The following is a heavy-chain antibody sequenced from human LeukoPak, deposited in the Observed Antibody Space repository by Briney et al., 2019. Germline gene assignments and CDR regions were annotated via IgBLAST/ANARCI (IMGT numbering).Heavy chain of an antibody. CDR1: GFTFSSYW. D-gene: IGHD6-19*01. Sequence: GGSLRLSCAASGFTFSSYWMSWVRQAPGKGLEWVANIKQDGSEKYYVDSVKGRFIISRDNAKNSLYLQMNSLRAEDTAVYYCARDPSSGWYGITFDYWGQGTLVTVSS. J-gene: IGHJ4*02. CDR2: IKQDGSEK. CDR3: ARDPSSGWYGITFDY. V-gene: IGHV3-7*01.